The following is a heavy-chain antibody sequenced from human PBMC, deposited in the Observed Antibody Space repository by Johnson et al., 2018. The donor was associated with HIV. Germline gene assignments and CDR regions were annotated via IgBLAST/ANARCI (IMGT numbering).Heavy chain of an antibody. Sequence: QVQLVESGGGVVQPGRSLRLSCAASGFTFSNYPMNWVRQAPGKGLEWVAVISFDGNNKYYADSVKGRFTILRDNSKNTLYLQMNSLRVEDTAGYYCARGAMVRGVIPGDAFDIWGQGTMVTVSS. CDR1: GFTFSNYP. CDR3: ARGAMVRGVIPGDAFDI. CDR2: ISFDGNNK. J-gene: IGHJ3*02. D-gene: IGHD3-10*01. V-gene: IGHV3-30-3*01.